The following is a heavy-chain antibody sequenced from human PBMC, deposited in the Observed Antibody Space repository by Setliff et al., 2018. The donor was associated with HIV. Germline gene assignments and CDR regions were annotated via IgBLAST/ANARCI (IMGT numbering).Heavy chain of an antibody. CDR3: AKDVSVRGSGFKGASDL. Sequence: QAGGSLRLSCEVSGVTLDTSDIHWVRQAPGMGFEWVSSFTGGFAYYADSVKGRFSISRDNFKNILYLQMNSLRVDDMAMYYCAKDVSVRGSGFKGASDLWGQGTRVTV. CDR2: FTGGFA. V-gene: IGHV3-23*01. J-gene: IGHJ3*01. CDR1: GVTLDTSD. D-gene: IGHD6-19*01.